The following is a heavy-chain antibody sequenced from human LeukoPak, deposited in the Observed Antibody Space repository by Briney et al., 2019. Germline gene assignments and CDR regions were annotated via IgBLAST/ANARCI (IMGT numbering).Heavy chain of an antibody. Sequence: GGSLRLSCAASGFTFSSYSMNWVRQAPGKGLEWVSSISSSSYIYYADSVKGRFTISRDNSKNTLYLQMNSLRAEDTAVYYCARDPRIAQTNDAFDIWGQGTMVTVSS. D-gene: IGHD2-15*01. CDR1: GFTFSSYS. CDR2: ISSSSYI. J-gene: IGHJ3*02. V-gene: IGHV3-21*04. CDR3: ARDPRIAQTNDAFDI.